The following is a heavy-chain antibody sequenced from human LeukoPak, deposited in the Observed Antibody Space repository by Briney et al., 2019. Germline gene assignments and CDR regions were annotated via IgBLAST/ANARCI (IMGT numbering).Heavy chain of an antibody. CDR1: GGTFSSYA. Sequence: GASVKVSCKASGGTFSSYAISWVRQAPGQGLEWMGGIIPIFGTANYAQKFQGRVTITADKSTSTAYMELRSLRSDDTAVYYCARSYSSGWYGTSHFDYWGQGTLVTVSS. CDR3: ARSYSSGWYGTSHFDY. D-gene: IGHD6-19*01. J-gene: IGHJ4*02. V-gene: IGHV1-69*06. CDR2: IIPIFGTA.